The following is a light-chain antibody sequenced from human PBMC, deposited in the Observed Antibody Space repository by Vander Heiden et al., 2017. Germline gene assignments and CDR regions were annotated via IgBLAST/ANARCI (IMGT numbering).Light chain of an antibody. CDR1: QSVNSNY. CDR2: AAS. V-gene: IGKV3-20*01. J-gene: IGKJ1*01. CDR3: QQYGTSPPWT. Sequence: EIVLTQSPDTLSLSPGESATLSCRASQSVNSNYLAWYQHRPGQAPRLLIYAASGRATGTPDRFRGSGSGIDFALTISRLEPEDFAVYYCQQYGTSPPWTFGQGTKVEI.